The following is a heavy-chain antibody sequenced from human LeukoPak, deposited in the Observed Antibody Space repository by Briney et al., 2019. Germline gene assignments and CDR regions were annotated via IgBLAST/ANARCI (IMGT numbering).Heavy chain of an antibody. CDR3: ARHSPVGAFDI. CDR1: GGSISGDY. CDR2: IFSSGST. V-gene: IGHV4-59*08. D-gene: IGHD4-23*01. Sequence: PSETLSLTCTVSGGSISGDYWSWIRHPPGKGLEWIGYIFSSGSTNYNPSLKSRVTVSVDTSKNQFSLNLSSVTAADTAVYYCARHSPVGAFDIWGQGTRVIVSS. J-gene: IGHJ3*02.